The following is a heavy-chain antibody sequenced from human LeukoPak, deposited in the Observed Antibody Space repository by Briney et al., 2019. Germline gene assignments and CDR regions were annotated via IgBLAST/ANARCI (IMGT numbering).Heavy chain of an antibody. J-gene: IGHJ4*02. CDR1: GGSFSGYY. CDR3: ARGVGPYDSSGYYYGH. CDR2: INHSGST. Sequence: SETLSLTCAVYGGSFSGYYWSWIRQPPGKGLEWIGEINHSGSTNYNPSLKSRVTISVGTSKNQFSLKLSSVTAADTAVYYCARGVGPYDSSGYYYGHWGQGTLVTVSS. V-gene: IGHV4-34*01. D-gene: IGHD3-22*01.